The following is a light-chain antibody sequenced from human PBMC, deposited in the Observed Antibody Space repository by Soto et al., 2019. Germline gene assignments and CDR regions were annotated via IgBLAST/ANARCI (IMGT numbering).Light chain of an antibody. V-gene: IGLV2-14*01. CDR2: DVN. J-gene: IGLJ2*01. CDR3: TSYASGSSHVV. Sequence: HSALTQPASVSGSPGQSITLSCTGTSSDIGGYDYVSWYQRHPGKAPKLIIYDVNNRPSGVSSRFSGSKSGNTASLTISGLQAEDEADYYCTSYASGSSHVVFGGGTKLTVL. CDR1: SSDIGGYDY.